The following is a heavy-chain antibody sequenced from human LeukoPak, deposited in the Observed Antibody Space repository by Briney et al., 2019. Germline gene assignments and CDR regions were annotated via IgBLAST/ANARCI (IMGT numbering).Heavy chain of an antibody. CDR2: IDHSGST. Sequence: PSETLSLTCAVYGGSFSGYYWSWIRQPPGKGLEWIGEIDHSGSTNYNPSLKSRVTISVDTSKNQFSLKLSSVTAADTAVYYCARGTRRITMVRGGSAFDIWGQGTMVTVSS. V-gene: IGHV4-34*01. CDR1: GGSFSGYY. CDR3: ARGTRRITMVRGGSAFDI. J-gene: IGHJ3*02. D-gene: IGHD3-10*01.